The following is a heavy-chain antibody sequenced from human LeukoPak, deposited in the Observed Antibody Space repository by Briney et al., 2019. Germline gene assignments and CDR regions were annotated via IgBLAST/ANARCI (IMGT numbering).Heavy chain of an antibody. J-gene: IGHJ3*02. Sequence: PGGSLRLSCAASGFTFSSYEMNWVRQAPGKGLEWVSYISSSGSTIYYADSVKGRFTISRDNAKNSLYLQMNSLRAEDTAVYYCARDSYKEEEWVVVGPLWRVAFDIWGQGTMVTVSS. V-gene: IGHV3-48*03. CDR3: ARDSYKEEEWVVVGPLWRVAFDI. CDR1: GFTFSSYE. CDR2: ISSSGSTI. D-gene: IGHD6-19*01.